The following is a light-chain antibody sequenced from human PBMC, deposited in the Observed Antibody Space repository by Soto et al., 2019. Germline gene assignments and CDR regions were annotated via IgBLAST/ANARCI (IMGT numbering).Light chain of an antibody. J-gene: IGLJ2*01. Sequence: QPVLTQPPSVSGAPGQRVTISCTGSSSNIGAGYDVQWYQQLPGTAPKLLIYGNTNRPSGVPDRFSGSKFGTAGSLAITGLQAEDEADYYCQSYDSSLSGHVVFGGGTKVTVL. CDR2: GNT. CDR3: QSYDSSLSGHVV. CDR1: SSNIGAGYD. V-gene: IGLV1-40*01.